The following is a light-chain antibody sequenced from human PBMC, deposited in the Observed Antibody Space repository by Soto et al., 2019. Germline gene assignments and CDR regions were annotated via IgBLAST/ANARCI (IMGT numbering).Light chain of an antibody. J-gene: IGLJ3*02. CDR2: RND. CDR1: TSNIGYNF. V-gene: IGLV1-47*01. CDR3: AAWDGSLSAWV. Sequence: QSVLTQPPSTTGTPGQRVTISCSGRTSNIGYNFVYWYQHLPGTAPKLLIYRNDERPSGVPDRFSGSKSGTSASLAISGLRSEDEADYYCAAWDGSLSAWVFGGWTKVTVL.